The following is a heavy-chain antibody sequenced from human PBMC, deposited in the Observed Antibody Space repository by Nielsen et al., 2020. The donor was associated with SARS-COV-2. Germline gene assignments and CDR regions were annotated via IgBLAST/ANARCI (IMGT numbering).Heavy chain of an antibody. CDR2: IKQDGGEK. J-gene: IGHJ6*02. CDR3: ARDRGCMDV. V-gene: IGHV3-7*01. Sequence: GRQMPGKGLEWVANIKQDGGEKNYVDSVKGRFTISRNNAKNSLYLQMNSLRAEDTSVYYCARDRGCMDVWGHGTTVTVSS. D-gene: IGHD3-10*01.